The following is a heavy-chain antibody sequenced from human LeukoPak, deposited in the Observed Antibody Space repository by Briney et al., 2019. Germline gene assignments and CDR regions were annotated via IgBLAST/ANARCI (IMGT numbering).Heavy chain of an antibody. D-gene: IGHD2-15*01. CDR1: GYSFTSYC. CDR2: IYPGDSDT. Sequence: GESLKSPCKASGYSFTSYCIGWVRHRPGKGLEWMGIIYPGDSDTRYSPSFQGKVTISAYKSISTAYLQWSSLKASDTAMYYCATAGYCSGGSCHQGGWFDPWGQGTLVTVSS. V-gene: IGHV5-51*01. CDR3: ATAGYCSGGSCHQGGWFDP. J-gene: IGHJ5*02.